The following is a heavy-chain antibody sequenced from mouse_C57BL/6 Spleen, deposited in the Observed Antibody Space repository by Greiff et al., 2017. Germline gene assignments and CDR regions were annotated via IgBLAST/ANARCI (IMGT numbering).Heavy chain of an antibody. Sequence: EVQLVESGGGLVKPGGSLKLSCAASGFTFSSYTMSWVRQTPEKRLEWVATISGGGGNTYYPDSVKGRFTISRDNAKNTLYLQMSSLRSEDTALYYCARVYGNYLYYFDYWGQGTTLTVSS. CDR3: ARVYGNYLYYFDY. CDR2: ISGGGGNT. V-gene: IGHV5-9*01. J-gene: IGHJ2*01. D-gene: IGHD2-1*01. CDR1: GFTFSSYT.